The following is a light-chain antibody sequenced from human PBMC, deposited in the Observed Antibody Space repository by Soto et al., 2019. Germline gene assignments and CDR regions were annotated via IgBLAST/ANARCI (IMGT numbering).Light chain of an antibody. Sequence: EIVLLQSPGTLSLSPGERATLSCRASQSVSSSYLAWYQQKPGQAPRLLIYDASTRATGVPARLSGSGSGTDFTLTISSLQSEDFAVYYCQHYNYWPYTFGQGTKVDI. CDR2: DAS. CDR3: QHYNYWPYT. V-gene: IGKV3-15*01. CDR1: QSVSSSY. J-gene: IGKJ2*01.